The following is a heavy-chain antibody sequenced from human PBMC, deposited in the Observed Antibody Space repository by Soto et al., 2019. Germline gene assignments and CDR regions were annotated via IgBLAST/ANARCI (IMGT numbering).Heavy chain of an antibody. CDR3: AIEMVVAATPSSYYYYGMDV. Sequence: PSETLSLTCTVSGGSISSGDYYWSWIRQPPGKGLEWIGYIYYSGSTYYNPSLKSRVTISVDTSKNQFSLKLSSVTAADTAVYYFAIEMVVAATPSSYYYYGMDVWGQGTTVTVSS. CDR1: GGSISSGDYY. V-gene: IGHV4-30-4*01. D-gene: IGHD2-15*01. J-gene: IGHJ6*02. CDR2: IYYSGST.